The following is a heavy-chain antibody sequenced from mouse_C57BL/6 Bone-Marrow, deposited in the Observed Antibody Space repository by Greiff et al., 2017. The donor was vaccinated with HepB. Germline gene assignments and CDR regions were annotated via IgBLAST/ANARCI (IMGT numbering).Heavy chain of an antibody. J-gene: IGHJ4*01. CDR1: GFTFSSYG. CDR2: ISSGGSYT. CDR3: ARRYDGYYGYYYYAMDY. D-gene: IGHD2-3*01. V-gene: IGHV5-6*01. Sequence: VQLKESGGDLVKPGGSLKLSCAASGFTFSSYGMSWVRQTPDKRLEWVATISSGGSYTYYPDSVKGRFTISRDNAKNTLYLQMSSLKSEDTAMYYCARRYDGYYGYYYYAMDYWGQGTSVTVSS.